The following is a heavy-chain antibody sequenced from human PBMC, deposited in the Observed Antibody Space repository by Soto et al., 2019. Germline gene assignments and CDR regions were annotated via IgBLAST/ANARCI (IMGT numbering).Heavy chain of an antibody. CDR3: VRGHQGFDL. CDR1: GFTFSDHY. V-gene: IGHV3-72*01. D-gene: IGHD2-2*01. J-gene: IGHJ3*01. CDR2: SRNKANSYST. Sequence: GGSLRLSCAASGFTFSDHYMDWVRQAPGKGLEWVGRSRNKANSYSTGYAASLTGRFTISRDDSGNSLYLQMSSLKTEDTALYYCVRGHQGFDLWGRGTMVTVSS.